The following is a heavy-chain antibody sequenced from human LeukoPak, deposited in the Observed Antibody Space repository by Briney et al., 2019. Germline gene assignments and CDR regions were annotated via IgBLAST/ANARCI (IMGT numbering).Heavy chain of an antibody. CDR3: ATEYRNYYDSSGTSDY. Sequence: SVKVSCKASGGTFSSYAISWVRQAPGQGLEWMGRIIPILGIANYAQKFQGRVTITAHKSTSTAYMELSSLRSEDTAVYYCATEYRNYYDSSGTSDYWGQGTLVTVSS. CDR1: GGTFSSYA. J-gene: IGHJ4*02. CDR2: IIPILGIA. V-gene: IGHV1-69*04. D-gene: IGHD3-22*01.